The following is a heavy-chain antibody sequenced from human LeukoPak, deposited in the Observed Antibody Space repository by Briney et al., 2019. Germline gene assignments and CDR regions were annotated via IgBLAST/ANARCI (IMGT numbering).Heavy chain of an antibody. CDR1: GFTVSSNY. Sequence: GGSLRLSCAASGFTVSSNYMSWVRQAPGKGLEWVSVIYSGGSTYYADSVKGRFTISRDNSKNTLYLQMSSLRAEDTAVYYCARQYPTYYYGMDVWGQGTTVTVSS. CDR2: IYSGGST. J-gene: IGHJ6*02. D-gene: IGHD2-2*01. CDR3: ARQYPTYYYGMDV. V-gene: IGHV3-66*04.